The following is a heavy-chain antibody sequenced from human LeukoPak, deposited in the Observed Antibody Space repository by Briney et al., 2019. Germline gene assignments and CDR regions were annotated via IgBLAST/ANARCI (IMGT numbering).Heavy chain of an antibody. D-gene: IGHD4-11*01. CDR1: GYTFTSYY. Sequence: GASVKVSCKASGYTFTSYYMHWVRQAPGQGLEWMGWINPNSGGTNYAQKFQGRVTMTRDTSISTAYMELSRLRSDDTAVYYCARDELVPTVTTDYYYGMDVWGQGTTVTVSS. V-gene: IGHV1-2*02. CDR2: INPNSGGT. CDR3: ARDELVPTVTTDYYYGMDV. J-gene: IGHJ6*02.